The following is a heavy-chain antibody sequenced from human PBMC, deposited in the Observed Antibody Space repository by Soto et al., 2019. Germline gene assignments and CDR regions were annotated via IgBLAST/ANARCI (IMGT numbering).Heavy chain of an antibody. V-gene: IGHV4-39*01. J-gene: IGHJ3*02. Sequence: WETLPLTWTVSGGAITSISYYWGWFRQPTGKGLEWIGSIYYSGSRYYTPSLKSRVTISVGTSKSKFSLKLNSVTAADTSVYYCASPPTASLDAFEIWGQGTMVTVSS. CDR3: ASPPTASLDAFEI. CDR1: GGAITSISYY. CDR2: IYYSGSR.